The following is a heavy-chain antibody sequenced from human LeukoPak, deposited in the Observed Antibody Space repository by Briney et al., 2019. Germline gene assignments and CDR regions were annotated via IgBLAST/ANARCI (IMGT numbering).Heavy chain of an antibody. Sequence: PGGSLRLSCAASGFTFSSYAMTWVRQAPGKGLGWVSSISGSGVTTYYADSVKGRFTISRDNSKNTLYLQMSSLRAEDTAVYYCAKLYGYNSYDYFDCWDQGTLVTVSS. CDR3: AKLYGYNSYDYFDC. J-gene: IGHJ4*02. CDR1: GFTFSSYA. V-gene: IGHV3-23*01. D-gene: IGHD5-24*01. CDR2: ISGSGVTT.